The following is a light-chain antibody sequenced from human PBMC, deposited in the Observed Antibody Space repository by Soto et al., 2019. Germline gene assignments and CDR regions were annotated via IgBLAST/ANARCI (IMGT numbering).Light chain of an antibody. CDR1: MRDVGGYNL. Sequence: QSALTQPASVSGSPGQSITISCAGTMRDVGGYNLVSWYQQHPGRAPQLILYEVRNRPSGISFRFSGSKSGNTASLTISGVQAEDEADYYCSSFTSKSSLIFGGGTKVTVL. CDR3: SSFTSKSSLI. CDR2: EVR. J-gene: IGLJ2*01. V-gene: IGLV2-14*01.